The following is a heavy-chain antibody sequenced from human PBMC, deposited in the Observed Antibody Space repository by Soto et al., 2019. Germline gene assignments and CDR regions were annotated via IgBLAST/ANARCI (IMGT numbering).Heavy chain of an antibody. J-gene: IGHJ6*02. CDR3: ARLSKVYGPDV. V-gene: IGHV4-59*08. CDR1: GGSISSDY. Sequence: QVQLQESGPGLVKPSETLSLTCTVSGGSISSDYWSWIRQPPGKGLEWIGYVYYSGSTNYNPSLMRRVTLSVDTSKTLFSLKLSSVTAADTAVYYCARLSKVYGPDVWGQGTTVIVSS. CDR2: VYYSGST.